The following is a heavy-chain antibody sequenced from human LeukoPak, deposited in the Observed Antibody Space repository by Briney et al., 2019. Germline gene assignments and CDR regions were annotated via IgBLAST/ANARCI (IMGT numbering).Heavy chain of an antibody. V-gene: IGHV3-48*03. CDR3: ARAGQWLLSYYYYGMDV. J-gene: IGHJ6*02. CDR1: GFTFSSYE. D-gene: IGHD5-12*01. Sequence: GGSLRLSCAASGFTFSSYEMNWVRQAPGKGLEWVSYISSSGSTIYYADSVKGRFTISRDNAKNSLYLQMNSLRAEDTAVHYCARAGQWLLSYYYYGMDVWGQGTTVTVSS. CDR2: ISSSGSTI.